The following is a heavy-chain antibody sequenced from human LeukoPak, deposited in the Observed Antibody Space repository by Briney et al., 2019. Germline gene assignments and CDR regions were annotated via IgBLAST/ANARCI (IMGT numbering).Heavy chain of an antibody. CDR1: GFTFSTYA. V-gene: IGHV3-30*02. D-gene: IGHD1-1*01. CDR3: AREVQLERLGFGKEGSAFDY. Sequence: PGGSLRLSCAASGFTFSTYAMHWVRQAPGKGLEWVAFIRYDGSNKYYADSVKGRFTISRDNSKNTLYLQMNSLRAEDTAVYYCAREVQLERLGFGKEGSAFDYWGQGTLVTVSS. CDR2: IRYDGSNK. J-gene: IGHJ4*02.